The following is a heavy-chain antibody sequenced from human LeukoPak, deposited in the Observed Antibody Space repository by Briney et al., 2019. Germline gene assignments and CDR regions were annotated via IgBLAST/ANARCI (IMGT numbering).Heavy chain of an antibody. Sequence: GGSLRLSCAASGFTFSSYEMNWVRQAPGKGLEWVSYITSSSSYTNYADSVKGRFTISRDNAKNSLYLQMNSLRAEDTALYYCARTTSSWFDPWGQGTLVTVSS. CDR3: ARTTSSWFDP. V-gene: IGHV3-48*03. CDR2: ITSSSSYT. CDR1: GFTFSSYE. J-gene: IGHJ5*02. D-gene: IGHD6-13*01.